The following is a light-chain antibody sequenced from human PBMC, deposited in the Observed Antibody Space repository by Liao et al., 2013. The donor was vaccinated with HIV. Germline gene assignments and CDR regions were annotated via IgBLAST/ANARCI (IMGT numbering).Light chain of an antibody. J-gene: IGLJ2*01. CDR1: NIGSKS. Sequence: SYVLTQPPSVSVAPGKTARITCGGKNIGSKSVHWYQQKPGQAPVLVIYYDTDRPSGIPERFSGSISGNTATLTISGVETGDEADYYCQVWDSSSDHARLFGGGTKLTVL. CDR3: QVWDSSSDHARL. CDR2: YDT. V-gene: IGLV3-21*04.